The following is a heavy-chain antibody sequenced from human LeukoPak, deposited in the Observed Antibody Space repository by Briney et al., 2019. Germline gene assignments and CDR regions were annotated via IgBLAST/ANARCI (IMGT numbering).Heavy chain of an antibody. V-gene: IGHV1-69*13. Sequence: GASVKVPCKASGYTFTSYDINWVRQAPGQGLEWMGGIIPLFGTTDYAQKFQGRVTITADESTNTAYMELSSLRSDDTAIYYCARGRVIHFGGIDVFDIWGQGTMVTVSS. J-gene: IGHJ3*02. CDR1: GYTFTSYD. CDR3: ARGRVIHFGGIDVFDI. D-gene: IGHD4/OR15-4a*01. CDR2: IIPLFGTT.